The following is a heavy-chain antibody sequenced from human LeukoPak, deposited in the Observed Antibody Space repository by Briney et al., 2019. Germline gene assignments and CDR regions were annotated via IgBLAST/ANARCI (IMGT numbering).Heavy chain of an antibody. J-gene: IGHJ3*02. CDR3: ARDTRYYYDSSAYYRSDAFDI. CDR2: INPNSGGT. Sequence: GASVKVSCEASGYTFTGYYIHWVRQAPGQGLEWMGWINPNSGGTNYAQKFQGRVTMTRDTSISTAYMELSRLRSDDAAVYYCARDTRYYYDSSAYYRSDAFDIWGQGTMVTVSS. D-gene: IGHD3-22*01. CDR1: GYTFTGYY. V-gene: IGHV1-2*02.